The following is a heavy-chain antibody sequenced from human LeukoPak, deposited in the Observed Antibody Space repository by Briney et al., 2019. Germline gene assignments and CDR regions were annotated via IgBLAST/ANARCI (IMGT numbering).Heavy chain of an antibody. CDR3: ARSLSGLLWFGELSL. CDR1: GGSISSSSYY. J-gene: IGHJ4*02. CDR2: IYYSGST. D-gene: IGHD3-10*01. Sequence: SETLSLTCTVSGGSISSSSYYWGWIRQPPGKGLEWIGYIYYSGSTNYNPSLKSRVTISVDTSKNQFSLKLSSVTAADTAVYYCARSLSGLLWFGELSLWGQGTLVTVSS. V-gene: IGHV4-61*05.